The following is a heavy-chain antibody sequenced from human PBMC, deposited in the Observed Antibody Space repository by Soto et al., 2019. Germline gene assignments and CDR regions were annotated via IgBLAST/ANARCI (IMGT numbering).Heavy chain of an antibody. CDR3: ASETMEIFDY. CDR1: GFTVSSNY. V-gene: IGHV3-66*01. Sequence: EVQLVESGGGLVQPGGSLRLSCAASGFTVSSNYMSWVRQAPGKGLEWVPVIYSVGSTYYADSVKGRFTISRDNSKNTLYLQMNSLRAEDTAVYYCASETMEIFDYWGQGTLVTVSS. D-gene: IGHD3-10*01. J-gene: IGHJ4*02. CDR2: IYSVGST.